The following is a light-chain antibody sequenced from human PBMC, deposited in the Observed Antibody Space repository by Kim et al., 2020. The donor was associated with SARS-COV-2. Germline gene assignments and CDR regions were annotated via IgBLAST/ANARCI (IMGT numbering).Light chain of an antibody. CDR2: YNI. V-gene: IGLV1-44*01. J-gene: IGLJ3*02. Sequence: QSVLTQPPSVSGTPGQRVTVSCSGSSSNIGTYPVSWYRQLPRAAPKLLLFYNIQRPSGVPDRISGSKSGTSASLAISGLQSEDEADYYCATWDDSLNTGVFGGGTQLTVL. CDR1: SSNIGTYP. CDR3: ATWDDSLNTGV.